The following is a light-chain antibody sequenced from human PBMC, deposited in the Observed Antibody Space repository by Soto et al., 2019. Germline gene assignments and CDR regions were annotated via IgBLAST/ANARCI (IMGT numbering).Light chain of an antibody. Sequence: DIQMTQSPSSLSASVGDRVTITCRASQGINNNLAWFQQKQGKAPRSLIYSATLLQSGVPSKFSGSGAGTDFTLTISNLQPEDFAIYYCQQYNTYPRTFGLGTKVEIK. V-gene: IGKV1-16*02. CDR1: QGINNN. J-gene: IGKJ1*01. CDR2: SAT. CDR3: QQYNTYPRT.